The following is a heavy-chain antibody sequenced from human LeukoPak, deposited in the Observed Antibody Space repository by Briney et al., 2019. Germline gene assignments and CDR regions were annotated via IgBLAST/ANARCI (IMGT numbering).Heavy chain of an antibody. CDR1: GFTFEDYG. Sequence: PGGSLRLSCAASGFTFEDYGMNWVRQAPGKGLEWVSSINWNGGSTGYADSVKGRLTISRDNAKNSLYLQMNSLRAEDTALYYCARGINWVDYWGQGTLVTVS. CDR2: INWNGGST. J-gene: IGHJ4*02. CDR3: ARGINWVDY. D-gene: IGHD7-27*01. V-gene: IGHV3-20*04.